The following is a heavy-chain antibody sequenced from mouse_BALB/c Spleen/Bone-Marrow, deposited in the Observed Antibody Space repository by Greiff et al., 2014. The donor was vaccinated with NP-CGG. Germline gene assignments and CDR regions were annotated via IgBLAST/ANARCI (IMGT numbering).Heavy chain of an antibody. V-gene: IGHV5-4*02. J-gene: IGHJ3*01. CDR1: GFTFSDYY. D-gene: IGHD2-12*01. CDR2: ISDGGSYT. CDR3: ARDGDYSYAWFAY. Sequence: VQLKDSGGGLVKPGGSLKLSCAASGFTFSDYYMYWVRQTPEKRLEWVAIISDGGSYTFYPDSVKGRFTISRDNAKNSLYLQMSSLKSEDTAMYYCARDGDYSYAWFAYWGQGTLVTVSA.